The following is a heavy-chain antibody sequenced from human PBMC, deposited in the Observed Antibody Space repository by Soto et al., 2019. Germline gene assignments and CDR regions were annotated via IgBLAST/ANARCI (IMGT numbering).Heavy chain of an antibody. CDR3: ARDRAVTTVTPLPEGWYFDL. D-gene: IGHD4-17*01. J-gene: IGHJ2*01. V-gene: IGHV3-30-3*01. CDR1: GFTFSSYA. CDR2: ISYDGSNK. Sequence: QVQLVESGGGVVQPGRSLRLSCAASGFTFSSYAMHWVRQAPGKGLEWVAVISYDGSNKYYADSVKGRFTISRDNSKNTXYXQMNSLRAEDTAVYYWARDRAVTTVTPLPEGWYFDLWGRGTLVTVSS.